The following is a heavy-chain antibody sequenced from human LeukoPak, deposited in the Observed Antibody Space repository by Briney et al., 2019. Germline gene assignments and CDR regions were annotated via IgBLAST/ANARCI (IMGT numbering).Heavy chain of an antibody. CDR2: ITTYNGNK. D-gene: IGHD6-19*01. CDR3: ARDLRYSSGWSASGMDV. Sequence: ASVKVSSKASVYTFTSPGISSVREAPGQGLEWMGWITTYNGNKNSAQKLQGRVSMTTATSTSTAYMDLRSLRSDDTAVYYCARDLRYSSGWSASGMDVWGKGTTVTISS. V-gene: IGHV1-18*01. J-gene: IGHJ6*03. CDR1: VYTFTSPG.